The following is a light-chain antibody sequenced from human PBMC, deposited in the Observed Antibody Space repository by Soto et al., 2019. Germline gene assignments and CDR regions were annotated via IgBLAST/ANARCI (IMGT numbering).Light chain of an antibody. Sequence: DIQMTQSPSTLSASVGDRVTITCRASQSINSWLAWYQQKPGKAPKLLISKASSLESGVPSRFSGNRSGTEFTLTISSLQPDDSATYFCQQYNYYWTFGQGTKVEIK. CDR2: KAS. V-gene: IGKV1-5*03. CDR3: QQYNYYWT. CDR1: QSINSW. J-gene: IGKJ1*01.